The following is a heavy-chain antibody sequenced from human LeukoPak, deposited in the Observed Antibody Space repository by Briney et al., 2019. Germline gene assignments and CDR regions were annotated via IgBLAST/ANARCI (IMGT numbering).Heavy chain of an antibody. CDR1: GFSFSNAW. CDR3: TTPWELNGVDY. J-gene: IGHJ4*02. Sequence: GGSLRLSCAASGFSFSNAWMSWVRQAPGKGLEWVGRIKSKTDGGTTDYAAPVKGRFTISRDDSKNTLYLQMNSLKTEDTAVYYCTTPWELNGVDYWGQGTLVTVSS. V-gene: IGHV3-15*01. CDR2: IKSKTDGGTT. D-gene: IGHD1-26*01.